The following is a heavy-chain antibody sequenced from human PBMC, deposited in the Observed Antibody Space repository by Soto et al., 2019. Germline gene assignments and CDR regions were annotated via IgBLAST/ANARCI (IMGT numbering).Heavy chain of an antibody. CDR3: SKGEMSTIRNSFDT. V-gene: IGHV3-23*01. D-gene: IGHD1-7*01. CDR1: GFNTRFYS. Sequence: XGSLKLTCTAAGFNTRFYSKSWVRQTPGKGLEWVAALSRSGGATYYADSVRGRFTISRDASKDTLFLQMSNLRAEDTALYYCSKGEMSTIRNSFDTWGQGTLVTAPQ. CDR2: LSRSGGAT. J-gene: IGHJ5*02.